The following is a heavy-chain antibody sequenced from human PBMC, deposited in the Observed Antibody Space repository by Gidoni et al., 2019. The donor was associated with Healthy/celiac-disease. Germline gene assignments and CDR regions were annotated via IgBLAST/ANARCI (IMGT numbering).Heavy chain of an antibody. V-gene: IGHV4-38-2*02. J-gene: IGHJ6*03. D-gene: IGHD3-10*02. CDR2: IYHSGST. CDR3: ARDSGVFGHYYYYYMDV. Sequence: QVQLQESGPGLVKPSETLSLTCAVPGYSISSGYYWGWIRQPPGKGLEWIGSIYHSGSTYYNPSLKSRVTISVDTSKNQFSLKLSSVTAADTAVYYCARDSGVFGHYYYYYMDVWGKGTTVTVSS. CDR1: GYSISSGYY.